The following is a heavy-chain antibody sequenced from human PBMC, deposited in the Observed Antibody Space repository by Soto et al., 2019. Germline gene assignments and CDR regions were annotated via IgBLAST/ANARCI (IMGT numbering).Heavy chain of an antibody. CDR3: TSTPSLRYNYYYYMDV. CDR2: IKSKTDGGTT. J-gene: IGHJ6*03. D-gene: IGHD4-17*01. Sequence: EVQLVESGGGLVKPGGSLRLSCAASGFTFSNAWMSWVRQAPGKGLEWVGRIKSKTDGGTTDYAAPVKGRFTISRDDSKNTLYLQMNSLKTEDTAVYYCTSTPSLRYNYYYYMDVWGKGTTVTVSS. V-gene: IGHV3-15*01. CDR1: GFTFSNAW.